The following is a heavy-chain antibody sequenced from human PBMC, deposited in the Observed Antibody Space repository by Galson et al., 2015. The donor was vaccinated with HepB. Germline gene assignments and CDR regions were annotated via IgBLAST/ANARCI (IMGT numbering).Heavy chain of an antibody. CDR3: AKDREAAADHGYFQH. D-gene: IGHD6-13*01. Sequence: SLRLSCAASGFTFSSYGTHWVRQAPGKGLEWVAVIWYDGSNKYYADSVKGRFTISRDNSKNTLYLQMNSLRAEDTAVYYCAKDREAAADHGYFQHWGQGTLVTVSS. V-gene: IGHV3-33*06. J-gene: IGHJ1*01. CDR2: IWYDGSNK. CDR1: GFTFSSYG.